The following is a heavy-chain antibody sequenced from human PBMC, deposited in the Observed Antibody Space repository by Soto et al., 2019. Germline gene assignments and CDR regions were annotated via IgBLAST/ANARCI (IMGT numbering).Heavy chain of an antibody. CDR2: IIPIFGTA. Sequence: QVPLVQSGAEVKKPGSSVKISCKASGGTFSSYAISCVRQAPGQGLEWMGGIIPIFGTANYAQKFQGRVTITADESTSTAYMELSSLRSEDTAVYYCARDWGSGYHDFDYWGQGTLVTVSS. CDR3: ARDWGSGYHDFDY. D-gene: IGHD3-22*01. J-gene: IGHJ4*02. CDR1: GGTFSSYA. V-gene: IGHV1-69*12.